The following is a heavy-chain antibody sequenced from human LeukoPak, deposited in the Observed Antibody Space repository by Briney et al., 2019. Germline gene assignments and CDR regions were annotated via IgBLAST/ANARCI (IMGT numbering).Heavy chain of an antibody. J-gene: IGHJ5*02. Sequence: ASVKVSCKASGYTFTSYGISWVRQAPGQGLEWMGWISAYNGNTHYAQKLQGRVTMTTDTSTSTAYMELRSLRSDNTAVYYCARVLYCGGDCYGEGFDPWGQGTLVTVSS. CDR2: ISAYNGNT. CDR1: GYTFTSYG. CDR3: ARVLYCGGDCYGEGFDP. D-gene: IGHD2-21*02. V-gene: IGHV1-18*01.